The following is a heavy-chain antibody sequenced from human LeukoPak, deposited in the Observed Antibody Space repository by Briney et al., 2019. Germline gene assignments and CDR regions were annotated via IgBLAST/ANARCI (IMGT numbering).Heavy chain of an antibody. D-gene: IGHD2-21*02. V-gene: IGHV1-18*01. Sequence: ASVKVSCKTSGYTFSNFGISWVRQAPGQGLEWMGWTSGYNGNTNYAQKFQGRVTMTRDTSTNTAYMQLRSLRSDDTAVYYCARETEDFWGQGTLVTVSS. CDR2: TSGYNGNT. CDR3: ARETEDF. J-gene: IGHJ4*02. CDR1: GYTFSNFG.